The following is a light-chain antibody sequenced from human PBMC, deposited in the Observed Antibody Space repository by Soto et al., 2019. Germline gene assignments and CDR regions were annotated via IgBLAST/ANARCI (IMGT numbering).Light chain of an antibody. CDR3: QQRSNWPPSIT. J-gene: IGKJ5*01. CDR1: QSVSSY. Sequence: EIVLTQSPATLSLSPGERATLSCRASQSVSSYLAWYQQRPGQAPRLLIFGASTRATGFPARFSGSGSGTDFTLTISSLEPEDFAVYYCQQRSNWPPSITFGQGTRLEIK. V-gene: IGKV3-11*01. CDR2: GAS.